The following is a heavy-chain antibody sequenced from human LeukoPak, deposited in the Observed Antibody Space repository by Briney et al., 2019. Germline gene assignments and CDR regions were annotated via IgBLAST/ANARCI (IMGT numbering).Heavy chain of an antibody. CDR2: IYPGDSDT. D-gene: IGHD3-22*01. CDR1: GYSFTSYW. V-gene: IGHV5-51*01. J-gene: IGHJ4*02. CDR3: ARHSRSGGSVSSGYYPEY. Sequence: GESLKISCKGSGYSFTSYWIGWVRQMPGKGLELIGIIYPGDSDTRYSPSFQGQVTISADKSISTAYLQWSSLKASDTAMYYCARHSRSGGSVSSGYYPEYWGQGTLVTVSS.